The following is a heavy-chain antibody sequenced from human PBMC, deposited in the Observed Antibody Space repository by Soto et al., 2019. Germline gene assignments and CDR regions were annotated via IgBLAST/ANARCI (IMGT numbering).Heavy chain of an antibody. CDR1: GFTSSSYV. Sequence: QVQLVESGGGVVQPGRSLRLPVVASGFTSSSYVMHWVRQAPGKGQEWVAVISYDGSNKHYADSVKGRFTISRDNSKNTLYLQMNSLRGEDTAVYSCARGDPYYGMDVWGQGTTVTVSS. CDR2: ISYDGSNK. CDR3: ARGDPYYGMDV. J-gene: IGHJ6*02. V-gene: IGHV3-30*04.